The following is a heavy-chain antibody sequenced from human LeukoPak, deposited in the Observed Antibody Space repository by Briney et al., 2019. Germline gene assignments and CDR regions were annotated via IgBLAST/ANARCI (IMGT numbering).Heavy chain of an antibody. J-gene: IGHJ4*02. D-gene: IGHD4-17*01. Sequence: SETLSLTCTVSGGSISSDDYSWRWIRQPPGKGLEWIVYIYYTGTTHYNPSLKSRVTISVDTSKNQFSLKLSSVTAADTAVYYCARDFADGDYRKFDYWGQGTLVTVSS. CDR2: IYYTGTT. V-gene: IGHV4-30-4*08. CDR3: ARDFADGDYRKFDY. CDR1: GGSISSDDYS.